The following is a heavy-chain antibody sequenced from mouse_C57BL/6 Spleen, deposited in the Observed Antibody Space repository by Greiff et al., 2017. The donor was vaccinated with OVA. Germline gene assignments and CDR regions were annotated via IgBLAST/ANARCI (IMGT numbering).Heavy chain of an antibody. J-gene: IGHJ2*01. CDR3: GRADGSFED. V-gene: IGHV3-6*01. Sequence: EVQLVESGPGLVKPSQSLSLTCSVTGYSITSGYYWNWLRQFPGNILEWMGYISYDGSNNYNPSLKNRISITRDTTENRIFLKLNSVTSEDAARYYCGRADGSFEDWGKGTTLTVSS. CDR2: ISYDGSN. D-gene: IGHD1-1*01. CDR1: GYSITSGYY.